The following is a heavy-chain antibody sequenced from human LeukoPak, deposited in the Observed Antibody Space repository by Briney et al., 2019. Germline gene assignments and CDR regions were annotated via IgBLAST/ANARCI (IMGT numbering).Heavy chain of an antibody. CDR1: GFTFSSYG. V-gene: IGHV3-33*01. Sequence: GRSLRLSCAASGFTFSSYGMHWVRQAPGKGLEWVAVIWYDGSSKYYADSVKGRFTISRDNSKNTLYLQMNSLRAEDTAVYYCARGGPGYCSSTSCFTYGDYWGQGTLVTVSS. D-gene: IGHD2-2*02. CDR2: IWYDGSSK. CDR3: ARGGPGYCSSTSCFTYGDY. J-gene: IGHJ4*02.